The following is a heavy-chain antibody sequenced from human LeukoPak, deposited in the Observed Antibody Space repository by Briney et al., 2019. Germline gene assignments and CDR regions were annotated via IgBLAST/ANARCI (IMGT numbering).Heavy chain of an antibody. CDR1: EFTFSSYS. J-gene: IGHJ4*02. Sequence: GGSLRLSCAASEFTFSSYSMNWVRQAPGKGLEWVSSISSSSSYIYYADSVKGRFTISRDNAKNSLYLQMNSLRAEDTAVYYCARIAVAGFDYWGQGTLVTVSS. D-gene: IGHD6-19*01. V-gene: IGHV3-21*01. CDR2: ISSSSSYI. CDR3: ARIAVAGFDY.